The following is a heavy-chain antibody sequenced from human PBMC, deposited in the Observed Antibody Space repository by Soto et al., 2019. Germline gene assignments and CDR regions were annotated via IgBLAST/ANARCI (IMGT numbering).Heavy chain of an antibody. V-gene: IGHV3-48*02. CDR2: ITSKSTTI. D-gene: IGHD3-16*01. Sequence: GGSLRLSCAASGFTFTSYSMNWVRQAPGQGLEWVSYITSKSTTIKYADSVKGRFTVSRDNAKNSLYLQLNSLRDEDTAVYYCAREMGACSDSSCYPGPYDSWGQGTLVTV. J-gene: IGHJ5*02. CDR3: AREMGACSDSSCYPGPYDS. CDR1: GFTFTSYS.